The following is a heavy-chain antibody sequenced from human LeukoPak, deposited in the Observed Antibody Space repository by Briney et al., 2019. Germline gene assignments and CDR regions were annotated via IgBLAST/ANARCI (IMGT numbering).Heavy chain of an antibody. V-gene: IGHV1-2*02. Sequence: ASVKVSCKASGYTFTGYYMHWVRQSPGQGLESMGWISPDNGGTNYAQKFQGRVTMPRDMSISTAYMELSRLRSDDTAVYYCARDPSNSGYDYLYYFDYWGQGTLVTVSS. D-gene: IGHD5-12*01. CDR2: ISPDNGGT. CDR1: GYTFTGYY. J-gene: IGHJ4*02. CDR3: ARDPSNSGYDYLYYFDY.